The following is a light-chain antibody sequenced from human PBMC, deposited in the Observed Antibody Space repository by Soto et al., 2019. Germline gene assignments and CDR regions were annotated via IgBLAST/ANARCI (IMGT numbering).Light chain of an antibody. J-gene: IGKJ2*01. CDR2: GAS. V-gene: IGKV3-15*01. Sequence: EIVMTQSPATLSVSPGERATLSCRASQSVSSNLAWYQQKPGQAPRLLIYGASTRATGIPARFSGSGSGTEFTLTISSLQSEDFAVDYCQQYNNWRPYTFGQGTKLEIK. CDR1: QSVSSN. CDR3: QQYNNWRPYT.